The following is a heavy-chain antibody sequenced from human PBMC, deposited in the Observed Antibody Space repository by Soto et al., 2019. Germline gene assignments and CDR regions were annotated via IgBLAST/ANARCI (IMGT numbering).Heavy chain of an antibody. V-gene: IGHV4-34*01. Sequence: SETLSLTCAVYGGSFSGYYWSWVRQPPGKGLEWIGEINHSGSTNYNPSLKSRVTISVDTPKNQFSLKLSSVTAADTAVYYCARDRGDGYNTTFDYWGQGTLVTVPS. J-gene: IGHJ4*02. CDR1: GGSFSGYY. D-gene: IGHD5-12*01. CDR3: ARDRGDGYNTTFDY. CDR2: INHSGST.